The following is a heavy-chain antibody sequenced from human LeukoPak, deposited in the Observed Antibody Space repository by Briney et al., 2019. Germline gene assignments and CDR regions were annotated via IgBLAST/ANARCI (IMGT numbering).Heavy chain of an antibody. CDR2: ISSSGSTI. Sequence: GGSLRLSCAASGFTFSDYYMSWIRQAQGKGLEWVSYISSSGSTIYYADSVKGRFTISRDNAKSSLYLQMNSLRAEDTAVYYCASSIQLWPPFYYGMDVWGQGTTVTVSS. CDR3: ASSIQLWPPFYYGMDV. CDR1: GFTFSDYY. V-gene: IGHV3-11*01. J-gene: IGHJ6*02. D-gene: IGHD5-18*01.